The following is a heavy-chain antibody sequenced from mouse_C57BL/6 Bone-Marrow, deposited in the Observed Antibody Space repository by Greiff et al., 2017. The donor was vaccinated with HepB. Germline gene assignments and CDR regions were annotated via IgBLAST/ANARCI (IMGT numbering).Heavy chain of an antibody. Sequence: VQLQESGPELVRPGVSVKISCKGSGYTFTDYAMHWVKQSHAKSLEWIGVISTYYGDASYNQKFKDKATMTVDKSSSTAYMELARLTSEDSAVYYCARPPIRYGSSFWYFDVWGTGTTVTVSS. CDR1: GYTFTDYA. J-gene: IGHJ1*03. CDR3: ARPPIRYGSSFWYFDV. D-gene: IGHD1-1*01. V-gene: IGHV1-67*01. CDR2: ISTYYGDA.